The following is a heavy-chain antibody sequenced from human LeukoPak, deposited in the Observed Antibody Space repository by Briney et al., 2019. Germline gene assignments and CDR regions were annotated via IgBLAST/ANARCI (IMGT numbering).Heavy chain of an antibody. Sequence: GGSLRLSCVTSRFTFTGYGMHWVRQAPGKGLEWVAFIRFDGSNKYYADFVEGRFTISRDNSKNTLYLQMNSLRPEDTAVYYCAKDRAWEVRGFGDYDYWGQGTLVTVSA. V-gene: IGHV3-30*02. CDR2: IRFDGSNK. CDR1: RFTFTGYG. CDR3: AKDRAWEVRGFGDYDY. D-gene: IGHD3-10*01. J-gene: IGHJ4*02.